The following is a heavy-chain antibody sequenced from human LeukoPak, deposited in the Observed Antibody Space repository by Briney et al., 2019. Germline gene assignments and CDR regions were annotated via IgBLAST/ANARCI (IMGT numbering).Heavy chain of an antibody. V-gene: IGHV4-59*12. CDR1: GDFFTAYY. CDR2: VYYTGSI. CDR3: ARGYSSSWYLSSNYFDY. D-gene: IGHD6-13*01. J-gene: IGHJ4*02. Sequence: SETLSLTCSVSGDFFTAYYWSWLRQPPGKGLEWIGYVYYTGSIEYNPTLKSRVTISVDTSKNQFSLTLSSVIAADTAVYYCARGYSSSWYLSSNYFDYWGQGTLVTVSS.